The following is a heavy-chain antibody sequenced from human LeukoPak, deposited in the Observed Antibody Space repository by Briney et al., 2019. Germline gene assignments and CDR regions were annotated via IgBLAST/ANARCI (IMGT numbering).Heavy chain of an antibody. CDR3: ARGRLWLRVHYFDY. Sequence: SETLSLTCTVSGGSISSSSYYWGWIRQPRGKGLEWIGSIYYSGSTYYNPSLKSRVTISVDTSKNQFSLKLSSVTAAGTAVYYCARGRLWLRVHYFDYWGQGTLVTVSS. CDR2: IYYSGST. J-gene: IGHJ4*02. CDR1: GGSISSSSYY. V-gene: IGHV4-39*01. D-gene: IGHD5-18*01.